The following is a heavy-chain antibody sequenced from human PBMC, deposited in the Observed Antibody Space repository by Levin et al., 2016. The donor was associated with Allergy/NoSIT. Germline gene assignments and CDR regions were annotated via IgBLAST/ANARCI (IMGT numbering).Heavy chain of an antibody. CDR1: GFTFSSYA. CDR2: ISGSGGST. Sequence: GESLKISCAASGFTFSSYAMSWVRQAPGKGLEWVSAISGSGGSTYYADSVKGRFTISRDNSKNTLYLQMNSLRAEDTAVYYCAKRGPIVVVIALGGGYGMDVWGQGTTVTVSS. J-gene: IGHJ6*02. CDR3: AKRGPIVVVIALGGGYGMDV. D-gene: IGHD2-21*01. V-gene: IGHV3-23*01.